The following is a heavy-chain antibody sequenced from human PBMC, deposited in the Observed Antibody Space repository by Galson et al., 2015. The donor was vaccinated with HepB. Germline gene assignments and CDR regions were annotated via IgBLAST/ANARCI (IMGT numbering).Heavy chain of an antibody. Sequence: SLRLSRAASGFTFSSYAMNRVRQAPGMGLEWLASVSGRVGDTYYAVSAKGRSPISSDNSNNTLYLQMNSLRAEDTAVYYCSKDARMRWLHLGLDYWGQGTLVTVSS. D-gene: IGHD5-24*01. CDR3: SKDARMRWLHLGLDY. V-gene: IGHV3-23*01. J-gene: IGHJ4*02. CDR1: GFTFSSYA. CDR2: VSGRVGDT.